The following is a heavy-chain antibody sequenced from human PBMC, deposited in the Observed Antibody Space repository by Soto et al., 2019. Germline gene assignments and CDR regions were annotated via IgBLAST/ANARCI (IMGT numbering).Heavy chain of an antibody. J-gene: IGHJ4*02. CDR2: INHSGST. CDR3: ARADIVVVPAAMPASFDY. CDR1: GGSFSGYY. V-gene: IGHV4-34*01. Sequence: SETLSLTCAVYGGSFSGYYWSWIRQPPGKGLEWIGEINHSGSTNYNPSLKSRVTISVDTSKNQFSLKLSSVTAADTAVYYCARADIVVVPAAMPASFDYWGQGTLVTVSS. D-gene: IGHD2-2*01.